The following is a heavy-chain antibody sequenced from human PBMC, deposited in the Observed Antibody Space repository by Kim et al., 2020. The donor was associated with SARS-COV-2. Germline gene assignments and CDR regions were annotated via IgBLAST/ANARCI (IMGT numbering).Heavy chain of an antibody. CDR2: ISYDGSNK. J-gene: IGHJ4*02. V-gene: IGHV3-30*18. Sequence: GGSLRLSCAASGFTFSSYGMHWVRQAPGKGLEWVAVISYDGSNKYYADSVKGRFTISRDNSKNTLYLQMNSLRAEDTAVYYCAKDLQDSSGWYEDYWGQG. CDR3: AKDLQDSSGWYEDY. CDR1: GFTFSSYG. D-gene: IGHD6-19*01.